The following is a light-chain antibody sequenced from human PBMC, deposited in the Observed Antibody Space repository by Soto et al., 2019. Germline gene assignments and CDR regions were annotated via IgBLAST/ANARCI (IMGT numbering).Light chain of an antibody. CDR2: DAS. V-gene: IGKV1-5*01. Sequence: DIQMTQSPSTLSASVGDRVSSACRASQSISSSLAWYQQKPGKAPKLLIYDASSLESGVPSRFSGSGSGTEFTLSINSLQPQDFATYYCQQYHRYSWTFGQGTKVDSK. CDR1: QSISSS. CDR3: QQYHRYSWT. J-gene: IGKJ1*01.